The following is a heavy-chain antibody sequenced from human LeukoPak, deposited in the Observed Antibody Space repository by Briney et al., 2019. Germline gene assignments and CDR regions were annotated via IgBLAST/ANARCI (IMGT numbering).Heavy chain of an antibody. CDR3: ARGCWGRHYYYYGMDV. Sequence: SETLSLTCAVYGGSFSGYYWSWIRQPPGKRLEWIGEINHSGSTNYNPSLKSRVTISVDTSKNQFSLKLSSVTAADTAVYYCARGCWGRHYYYYGMDVWGQGTTVTVSS. CDR1: GGSFSGYY. V-gene: IGHV4-34*01. J-gene: IGHJ6*02. D-gene: IGHD7-27*01. CDR2: INHSGST.